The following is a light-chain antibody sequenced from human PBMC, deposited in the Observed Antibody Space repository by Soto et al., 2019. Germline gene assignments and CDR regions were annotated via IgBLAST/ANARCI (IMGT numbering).Light chain of an antibody. CDR3: HQYGSSTLT. CDR1: QSFRSSS. J-gene: IGKJ4*01. V-gene: IGKV3-20*01. CDR2: GGS. Sequence: EVVLTQSPVTLSLSPAERATLCCRASQSFRSSSLAWYQQKPGQAPRLLIYGGSSRATGIPDRFSVGGSGTDFSLTISRLENEDFSVYYCHQYGSSTLTFCGGTKVDIK.